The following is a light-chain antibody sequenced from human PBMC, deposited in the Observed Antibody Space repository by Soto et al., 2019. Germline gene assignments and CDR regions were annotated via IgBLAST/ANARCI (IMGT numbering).Light chain of an antibody. J-gene: IGKJ5*01. V-gene: IGKV1-12*01. CDR3: QQANSFPIT. Sequence: DIQMTQSPSSVSASVGDRVTITCRASQGISRWLAWYQQKPGKAPNLLIYAASSSQSGVPSRFSGSGSGTDFTLTISSLQPEDFATYYCQQANSFPITFGQGTRLEIK. CDR2: AAS. CDR1: QGISRW.